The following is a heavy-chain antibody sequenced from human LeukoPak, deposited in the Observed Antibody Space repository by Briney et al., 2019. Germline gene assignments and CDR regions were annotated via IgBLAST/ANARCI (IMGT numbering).Heavy chain of an antibody. CDR2: IYYDGSSK. J-gene: IGHJ4*02. CDR1: GFNFGRYG. Sequence: GGSLRLSCAASGFNFGRYGMHWVRQAPGKGLEWVTFIYYDGSSKNCADSVKGRFTISRDNSKNTLSLQMNSLRAEDTAVYYCAKGWWEVLEKGRFDYWGQGTLVTVSS. CDR3: AKGWWEVLEKGRFDY. D-gene: IGHD2-15*01. V-gene: IGHV3-30*02.